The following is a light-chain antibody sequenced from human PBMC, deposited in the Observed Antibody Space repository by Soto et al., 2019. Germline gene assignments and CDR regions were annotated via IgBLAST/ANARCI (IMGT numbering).Light chain of an antibody. Sequence: DIQMTQSPSSLSASVGDRVTITCRASQSISSYLNWYQQKPGKAPKLLIYAASSLQSGDPSRFSGSGSGTDFTLTISSLQPEDFATYYCQQSYSTPQTFGQGTQLEIK. CDR3: QQSYSTPQT. J-gene: IGKJ2*01. CDR2: AAS. CDR1: QSISSY. V-gene: IGKV1-39*01.